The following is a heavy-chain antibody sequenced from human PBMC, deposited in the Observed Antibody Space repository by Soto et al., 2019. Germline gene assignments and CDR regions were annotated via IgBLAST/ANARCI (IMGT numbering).Heavy chain of an antibody. J-gene: IGHJ4*02. D-gene: IGHD3-10*01. CDR3: ASYYGSGSYRAYYFDY. Sequence: PGGSLRLSCAASGFTFSSYWMSWVRQAPGKGLEWVANIKQDGSEKYYVDSVKGRFTISRDNAKNSLYLQMNSLRAEDTAVYYCASYYGSGSYRAYYFDYWGQGTLVTVSS. CDR1: GFTFSSYW. CDR2: IKQDGSEK. V-gene: IGHV3-7*01.